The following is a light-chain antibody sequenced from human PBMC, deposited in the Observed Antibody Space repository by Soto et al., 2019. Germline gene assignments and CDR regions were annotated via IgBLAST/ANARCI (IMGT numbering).Light chain of an antibody. CDR3: QSYDISLSVSVV. V-gene: IGLV1-40*01. J-gene: IGLJ2*01. CDR1: SSNIVAGYD. CDR2: GNT. Sequence: QAVVTQPPSVSGAPGQRGTISCTGSSSNIVAGYDVQWYQQLPGAAPRLLIFGNTNRPSGVPDRFSGSRSGTSASLAISGLQAEDESDYYCQSYDISLSVSVVFGGGTKLTVL.